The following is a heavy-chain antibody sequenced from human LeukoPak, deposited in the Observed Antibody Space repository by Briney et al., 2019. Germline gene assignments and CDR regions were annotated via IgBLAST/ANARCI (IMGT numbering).Heavy chain of an antibody. Sequence: ASVKVSCKVSGYTLTELSMHRVRQAPGKGLEWMGGFDPEDGETIYAQKFQGRVTMTEDTSTDTAYMELSSLRPEDTAVYYCATGGTSMVRGVMGYWGQGTLVTVSS. CDR2: FDPEDGET. J-gene: IGHJ4*02. CDR3: ATGGTSMVRGVMGY. V-gene: IGHV1-24*01. D-gene: IGHD3-10*01. CDR1: GYTLTELS.